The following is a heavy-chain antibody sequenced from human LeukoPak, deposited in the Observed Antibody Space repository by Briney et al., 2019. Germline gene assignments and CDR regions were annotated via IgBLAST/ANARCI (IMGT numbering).Heavy chain of an antibody. D-gene: IGHD3-22*01. CDR1: GGSISSYY. V-gene: IGHV4-4*07. J-gene: IGHJ4*02. CDR2: IYPSGST. CDR3: ARGTFYYDSRGYHPHYFDY. Sequence: PSETPSLTCNVSGGSISSYYWNWIRQPAGKGLEWIGQIYPSGSTNYNPTLKSRVTMSVDTFENQFSLELTSVHAADTAVYYCARGTFYYDSRGYHPHYFDYWGQGALVTVSS.